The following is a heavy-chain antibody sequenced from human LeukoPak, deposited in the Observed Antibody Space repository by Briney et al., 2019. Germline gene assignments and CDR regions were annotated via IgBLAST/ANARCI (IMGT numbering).Heavy chain of an antibody. Sequence: GGSLRLSCAASGFSFSDYVIHWVRQAPGKGLDWVAVISKDGGTKYYADSVKGRLTISRDNSKNMLYLQMNSLRAEDTAVYYCAKEVIAAGGNFEYWGQGTLVTVSS. V-gene: IGHV3-30-3*01. CDR3: AKEVIAAGGNFEY. CDR2: ISKDGGTK. D-gene: IGHD6-13*01. CDR1: GFSFSDYV. J-gene: IGHJ4*02.